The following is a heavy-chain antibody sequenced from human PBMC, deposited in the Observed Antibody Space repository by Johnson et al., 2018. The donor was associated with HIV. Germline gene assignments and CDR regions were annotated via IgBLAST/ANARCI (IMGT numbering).Heavy chain of an antibody. D-gene: IGHD2-15*01. Sequence: VQLVESGGGLVQPGGSLRLSCAASGFTFSNYAMNWVRQAPGKGLEWVSSIGYSASDTYYADSVKGRFTISRDNSNNRLYLQLNSLSAEDTAIYYCEGYCSGGACYSGVSAFDVWGHGTMVTVSS. CDR2: IGYSASDT. CDR1: GFTFSNYA. CDR3: EGYCSGGACYSGVSAFDV. J-gene: IGHJ3*01. V-gene: IGHV3-23*04.